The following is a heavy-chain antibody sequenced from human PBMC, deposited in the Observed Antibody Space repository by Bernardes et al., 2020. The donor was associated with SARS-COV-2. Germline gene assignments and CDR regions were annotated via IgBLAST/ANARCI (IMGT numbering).Heavy chain of an antibody. J-gene: IGHJ4*02. Sequence: SETLSLTCIVSGGSIRSYYWSWIRQPPGKGLDWIGYIYYSGSTISNPSLKSRVTISVDTSENRFSLRLSSVTAADTAVYYCARSGSGWDFGNWGQGTLVTVSS. CDR3: ARSGSGWDFGN. D-gene: IGHD6-19*01. CDR1: GGSIRSYY. V-gene: IGHV4-59*01. CDR2: IYYSGST.